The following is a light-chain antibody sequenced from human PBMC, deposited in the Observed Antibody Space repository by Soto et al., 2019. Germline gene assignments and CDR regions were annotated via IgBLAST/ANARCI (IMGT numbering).Light chain of an antibody. Sequence: EIVLTQSPATLSLSPGERATLSCRASQSVTWYLAWYQQKPGQAPRLLIYDATNRATGIPARFSGSGSGTDFTLTISSLEPEDFAVYYRQQRTTWLTFGGGTRVEI. CDR3: QQRTTWLT. CDR2: DAT. V-gene: IGKV3-11*01. J-gene: IGKJ4*01. CDR1: QSVTWY.